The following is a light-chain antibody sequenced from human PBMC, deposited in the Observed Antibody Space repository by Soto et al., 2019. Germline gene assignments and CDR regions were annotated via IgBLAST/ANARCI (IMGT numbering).Light chain of an antibody. CDR2: GAS. Sequence: EIVLTQSPGAPSLSPGERAALSCRSSQSVSSNYLAWYQQKPGQAPRLLIYGASTRATGIPSRFSGSGSGTEFTLTITSLQPDDFATYYCQQYNSYPWTFGQGTKVDI. V-gene: IGKV3-20*01. CDR3: QQYNSYPWT. J-gene: IGKJ1*01. CDR1: QSVSSNY.